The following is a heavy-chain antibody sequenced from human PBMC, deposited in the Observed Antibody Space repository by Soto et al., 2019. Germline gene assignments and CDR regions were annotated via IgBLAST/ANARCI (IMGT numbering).Heavy chain of an antibody. J-gene: IGHJ6*02. CDR2: ISFDGRKE. V-gene: IGHV3-30*03. Sequence: QLVESGGRGVQPGRSLRLSCEASEFTFSSYAMHWVRRAPGRGLEWVALISFDGRKEYYADSVKGRFTVSRDNSRSMVYLQMDSLRPDDTAIYYCARPIPRWSYHYGMDVWGQGTTVTVSS. CDR1: EFTFSSYA. D-gene: IGHD2-15*01. CDR3: ARPIPRWSYHYGMDV.